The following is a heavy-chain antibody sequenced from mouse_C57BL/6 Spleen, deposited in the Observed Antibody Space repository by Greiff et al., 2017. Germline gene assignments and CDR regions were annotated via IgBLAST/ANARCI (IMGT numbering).Heavy chain of an antibody. CDR2: IDPSDSYT. Sequence: QVQLQQSGAELVKPGASVKLSCKASGYTFTSYWMQWVKQRPGQGLEWIGEIDPSDSYTNYNQKFKGKATLTVDTSSSTAYMQLSSLTSEDSAVYCCARRGYDYAPFDYWGQGTTLTVSS. D-gene: IGHD2-4*01. V-gene: IGHV1-50*01. J-gene: IGHJ2*01. CDR1: GYTFTSYW. CDR3: ARRGYDYAPFDY.